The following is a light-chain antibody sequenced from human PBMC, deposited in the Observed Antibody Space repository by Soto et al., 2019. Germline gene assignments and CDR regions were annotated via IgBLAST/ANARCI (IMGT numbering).Light chain of an antibody. V-gene: IGKV1-5*03. CDR1: QSISSW. CDR2: KAS. Sequence: DIQMTQSPSTLSASVGDRVTITCRASQSISSWLAWYQQKPGQAPKLLIYKASSLESGVPSRFSGSGSGTEFTLTISSLQPDDFATYYCQQYNRGGTFGQGTKVEIK. J-gene: IGKJ1*01. CDR3: QQYNRGGT.